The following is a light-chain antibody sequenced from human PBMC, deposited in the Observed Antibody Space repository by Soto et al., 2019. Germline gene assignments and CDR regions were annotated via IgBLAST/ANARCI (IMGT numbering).Light chain of an antibody. CDR3: QKYNNAPRT. CDR2: AAS. Sequence: DIQMTQSPSSLSASVGDTVTITCRASQGISNYLAWYQQKPGQVPNLLIYAASTLPSGVPYRFSGSGSGTDFTLTISSLRPEDFATYYCQKYNNAPRTFGQGTKVEI. CDR1: QGISNY. J-gene: IGKJ1*01. V-gene: IGKV1-27*01.